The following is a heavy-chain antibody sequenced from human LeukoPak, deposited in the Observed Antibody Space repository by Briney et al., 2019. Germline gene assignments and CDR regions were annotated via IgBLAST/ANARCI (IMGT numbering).Heavy chain of an antibody. Sequence: GGSLRRSCKASGFTFSTYSMNWVRQAPGKRLEWVSYIRSSGSPRYYADSVKGRFTISRDDAKSSLYLQMDNLRDEDTAVYFCVRDPDALDLWGQGSLVTVSP. J-gene: IGHJ4*02. V-gene: IGHV3-48*02. CDR1: GFTFSTYS. CDR3: VRDPDALDL. CDR2: IRSSGSPR.